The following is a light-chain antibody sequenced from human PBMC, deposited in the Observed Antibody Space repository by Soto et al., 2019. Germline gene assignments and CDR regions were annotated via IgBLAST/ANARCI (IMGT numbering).Light chain of an antibody. CDR3: QQYNDWPRT. Sequence: EIGMKQSPATLSVSQGERATLSCRASQSVSSNVAWYQHKPGQAPRLLIYGVSTRATGIPARFSGSGSETEFTLIISSLQSEDFAVYYCQQYNDWPRTFGQGTKVDI. CDR1: QSVSSN. V-gene: IGKV3-15*01. CDR2: GVS. J-gene: IGKJ1*01.